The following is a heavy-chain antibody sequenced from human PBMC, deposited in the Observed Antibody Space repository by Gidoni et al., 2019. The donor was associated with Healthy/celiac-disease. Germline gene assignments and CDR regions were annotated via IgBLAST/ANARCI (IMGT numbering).Heavy chain of an antibody. V-gene: IGHV1-18*01. CDR3: ARVRFDILTAYYTFMDV. CDR2: ISAYNGNT. Sequence: QVQLVQSGGELKKPGASVTVSCKASDYTFTSYGINWVRQAPVQGLEWMGWISAYNGNTNYAQNLQGRVTMTTDTSTSTAYMELRSLRSDDTAVYYCARVRFDILTAYYTFMDVWGQGTTVTVSS. CDR1: DYTFTSYG. D-gene: IGHD3-9*01. J-gene: IGHJ6*02.